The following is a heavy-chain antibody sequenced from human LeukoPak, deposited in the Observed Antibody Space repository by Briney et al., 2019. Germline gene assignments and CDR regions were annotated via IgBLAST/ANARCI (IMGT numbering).Heavy chain of an antibody. CDR1: GFTFTSYA. Sequence: GGSLRLSCAASGFTFTSYAMNWVRQAPGKGLEWVSAISGSGTSTYYADSVKGRFTISRDNSKNTLYLQMDSLRAEDTAVYYCAREGRPGAYNWFDPWGQGTLVTVSS. CDR2: ISGSGTST. D-gene: IGHD1-14*01. CDR3: AREGRPGAYNWFDP. V-gene: IGHV3-23*01. J-gene: IGHJ5*02.